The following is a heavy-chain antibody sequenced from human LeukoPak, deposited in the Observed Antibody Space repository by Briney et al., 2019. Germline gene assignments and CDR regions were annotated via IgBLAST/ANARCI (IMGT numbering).Heavy chain of an antibody. CDR3: ARGTLLRYFDWLPFDY. Sequence: ASVKVSCTASGYTFTSYGISWVRQAPGQGLEWMGWISAYNGNTNYAQKLQGRVTMTTDTSTSTAYMELRSLRSDDTAVYYCARGTLLRYFDWLPFDYWGQGTLVTVSS. V-gene: IGHV1-18*01. CDR2: ISAYNGNT. D-gene: IGHD3-9*01. CDR1: GYTFTSYG. J-gene: IGHJ4*02.